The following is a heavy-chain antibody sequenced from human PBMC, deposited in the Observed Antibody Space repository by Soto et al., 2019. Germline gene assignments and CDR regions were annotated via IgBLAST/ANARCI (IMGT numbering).Heavy chain of an antibody. V-gene: IGHV1-3*04. CDR2: INTGNGNT. CDR3: ARLAARGIYYYYYGMDV. J-gene: IGHJ6*02. D-gene: IGHD6-6*01. CDR1: GYNFSTYA. Sequence: ASVKVSCKASGYNFSTYALLWVRQAPGQGLEWMGWINTGNGNTKYSQKFQGRVTMTRDKSISTAYLQWSSLKASDTAMYYCARLAARGIYYYYYGMDVWGQGTTVTVSS.